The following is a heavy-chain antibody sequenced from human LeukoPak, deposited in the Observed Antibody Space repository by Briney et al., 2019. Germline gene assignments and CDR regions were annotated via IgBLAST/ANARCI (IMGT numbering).Heavy chain of an antibody. D-gene: IGHD6-13*01. CDR1: GYTFTSYG. Sequence: ASVKVSCKASGYTFTSYGISWVRQAPGQGLEWMGWISAYNGNTNYAQKLQGRVTMTTDTSTSTAYMELRSLRSDDTAVYYCAIHSSPLTPPYYWGQGTLVTVSS. CDR2: ISAYNGNT. V-gene: IGHV1-18*01. J-gene: IGHJ4*02. CDR3: AIHSSPLTPPYY.